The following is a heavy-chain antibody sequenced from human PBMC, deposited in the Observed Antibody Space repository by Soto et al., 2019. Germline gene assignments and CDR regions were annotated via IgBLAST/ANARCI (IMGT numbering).Heavy chain of an antibody. CDR2: IYYSGST. D-gene: IGHD3-3*01. CDR3: ARVSYYDFWSQGYYYYMDV. Sequence: TSETLSLTCTVSGGSISSYYWSWIRQPPGKGLEWIGYIYYSGSTNYNPSLKSRVTISVDTSKNQFSLKLSSVTAADTAVYYCARVSYYDFWSQGYYYYMDVWGKGTTVTVSS. V-gene: IGHV4-59*01. J-gene: IGHJ6*03. CDR1: GGSISSYY.